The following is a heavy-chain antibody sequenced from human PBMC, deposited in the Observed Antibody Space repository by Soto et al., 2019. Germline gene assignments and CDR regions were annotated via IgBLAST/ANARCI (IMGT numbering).Heavy chain of an antibody. D-gene: IGHD1-20*01. CDR1: GFTFSTYT. V-gene: IGHV3-21*01. Sequence: EVQLVESGGGLVKPGGSLRLSCAASGFTFSTYTMNWVRQAPGKGLEWISSISSSSVYIYYADSVTGRFTISRDNAKNSLQRQMNSLGAGDTAVYYCARETGSYSWHDGLMAVWGQGPTVTVSS. J-gene: IGHJ6*02. CDR3: ARETGSYSWHDGLMAV. CDR2: ISSSSVYI.